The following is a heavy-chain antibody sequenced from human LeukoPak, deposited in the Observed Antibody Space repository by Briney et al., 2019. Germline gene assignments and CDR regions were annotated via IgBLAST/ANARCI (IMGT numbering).Heavy chain of an antibody. D-gene: IGHD6-13*01. CDR1: GFTFSSYG. CDR3: ARDRTPGILAAAGY. J-gene: IGHJ1*01. Sequence: GGSLRLSCAASGFTFSSYGMHWVRQAPGKGLEWVAVIWYDGSNKYYADSVKGRFTISRGNSKNTLYLQMNSLRAEDTAVYYCARDRTPGILAAAGYWGQGTLVTVSS. V-gene: IGHV3-33*08. CDR2: IWYDGSNK.